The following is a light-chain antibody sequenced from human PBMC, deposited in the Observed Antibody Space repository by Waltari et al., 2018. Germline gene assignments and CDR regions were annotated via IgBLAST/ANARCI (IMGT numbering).Light chain of an antibody. CDR3: QQYDNLIT. CDR1: QDISNY. J-gene: IGKJ5*01. Sequence: DIQMTQSPSSLSASVGDRVTITCQASQDISNYLNWYQQKPGKAPKLLLYDASNLETGVPSRFSGSGSGTDFTFTISSLQPEDIATYYCQQYDNLITFGQGTRLEIK. V-gene: IGKV1-33*01. CDR2: DAS.